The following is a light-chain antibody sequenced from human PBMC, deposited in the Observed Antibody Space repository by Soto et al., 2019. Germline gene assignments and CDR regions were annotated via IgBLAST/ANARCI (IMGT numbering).Light chain of an antibody. V-gene: IGKV3-20*01. Sequence: EIVLTQSPGTLSLSPGERATLSCRASQSVSNSYLAWYQQKPGQAPRLLIYGASSRATGIPDRFSGSGSGTDFTLTILRLEPEDFAVYYCQQYGSSPRTFGQGTKVEIK. CDR1: QSVSNSY. CDR3: QQYGSSPRT. J-gene: IGKJ1*01. CDR2: GAS.